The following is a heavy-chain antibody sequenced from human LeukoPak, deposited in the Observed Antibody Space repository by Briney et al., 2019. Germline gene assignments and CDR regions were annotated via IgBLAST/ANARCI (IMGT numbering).Heavy chain of an antibody. V-gene: IGHV3-48*03. D-gene: IGHD1-26*01. CDR3: ARDTVGWNYYGLDV. Sequence: GGSLRLSCAASGFTFSTYEMHWVRQAPGKGLEWISYISSSGSPIYYADSVEGRFTVSKDNAANSLYLQMNSLRAEDTAVYYCARDTVGWNYYGLDVWGSGTTVTVSS. J-gene: IGHJ6*04. CDR1: GFTFSTYE. CDR2: ISSSGSPI.